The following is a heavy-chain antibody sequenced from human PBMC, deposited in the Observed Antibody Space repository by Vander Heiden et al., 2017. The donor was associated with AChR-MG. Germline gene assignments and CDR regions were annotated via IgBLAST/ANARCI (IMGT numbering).Heavy chain of an antibody. V-gene: IGHV3-23*01. D-gene: IGHD3-10*01. CDR2: ISGSGGST. Sequence: EVQLLESGGGLVQPGGSLRLSCAAYGFTFGSYAMSWFRQAPGNGLEWVSAISGSGGSTYYADSVKGRFTISRDNSKNTLYLQMNSLRAEDTAVYYCAKGSGSGLGGTLDYWGQGTLVTVSS. CDR3: AKGSGSGLGGTLDY. CDR1: GFTFGSYA. J-gene: IGHJ4*02.